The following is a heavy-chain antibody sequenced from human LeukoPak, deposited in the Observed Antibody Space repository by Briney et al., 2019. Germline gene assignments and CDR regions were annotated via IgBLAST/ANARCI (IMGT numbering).Heavy chain of an antibody. J-gene: IGHJ2*01. Sequence: GGSLRLSCAASGFTFSSYGMHWVRQAPGKGLEWVTVIWYDGSNKYYADSVKGRFTISRDNPKNTLYLQMNSLRAEDTAVYYCARDQDYYGSGAFDLWGRGTLVTVSS. CDR1: GFTFSSYG. CDR2: IWYDGSNK. V-gene: IGHV3-33*01. CDR3: ARDQDYYGSGAFDL. D-gene: IGHD3-10*01.